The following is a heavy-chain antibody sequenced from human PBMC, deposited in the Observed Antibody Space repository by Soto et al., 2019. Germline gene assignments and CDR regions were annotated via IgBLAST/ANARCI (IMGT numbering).Heavy chain of an antibody. D-gene: IGHD2-21*02. Sequence: PSETLSITCTVSGGSISSGDYYWSWIRQPPGKGLEWIGYIYYSGSTYYNPSLKSRVTISVDTSKNQFSLKLSSVTAADTAVYYCARGGACGGDCYSEDAFDIWGQGTMVTVSS. CDR1: GGSISSGDYY. CDR3: ARGGACGGDCYSEDAFDI. V-gene: IGHV4-30-4*01. J-gene: IGHJ3*02. CDR2: IYYSGST.